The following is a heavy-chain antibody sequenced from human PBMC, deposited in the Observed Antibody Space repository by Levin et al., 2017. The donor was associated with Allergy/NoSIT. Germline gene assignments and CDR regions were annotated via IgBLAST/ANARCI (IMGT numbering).Heavy chain of an antibody. V-gene: IGHV5-51*01. Sequence: GESLKISCKGSGYSFNSYWIAWVRQMAGKGLEWMAIIYPGDSDTRYSPSFQGQVTISADKSISTAYLQWSSLKASDTAIYYCTRIGAADNIDIDYWGQGTLVTVSS. CDR3: TRIGAADNIDIDY. D-gene: IGHD6-13*01. J-gene: IGHJ4*02. CDR1: GYSFNSYW. CDR2: IYPGDSDT.